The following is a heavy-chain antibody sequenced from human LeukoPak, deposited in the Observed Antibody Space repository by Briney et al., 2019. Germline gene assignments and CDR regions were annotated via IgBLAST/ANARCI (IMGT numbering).Heavy chain of an antibody. CDR2: ISSSSSYI. CDR3: ARDLTLERYCSGGSCSSSYFDY. Sequence: GGSLRLSCAASGFTFSSYWMHWVRRAPGKGLEWVSSISSSSSYIYYADSVKGRFTISRDNAKNSLYLQMNSLRAEDTAVYYCARDLTLERYCSGGSCSSSYFDYWGQGTLVTVSS. V-gene: IGHV3-21*01. CDR1: GFTFSSYW. J-gene: IGHJ4*02. D-gene: IGHD2-15*01.